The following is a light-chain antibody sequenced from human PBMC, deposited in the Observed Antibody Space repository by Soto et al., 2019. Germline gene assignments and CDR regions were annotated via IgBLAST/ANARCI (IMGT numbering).Light chain of an antibody. CDR2: KAS. J-gene: IGKJ1*01. V-gene: IGKV1-5*03. CDR1: QSISSW. Sequence: IQLTQSPSSLYASVGDRLTITCRASQSISSWLAWYQQKPGKAPKLLIYKASSLESGVPSRFSGSGSGTEFTLTISSLQPDDFATYYCQQFRTFGQGTKVDI. CDR3: QQFRT.